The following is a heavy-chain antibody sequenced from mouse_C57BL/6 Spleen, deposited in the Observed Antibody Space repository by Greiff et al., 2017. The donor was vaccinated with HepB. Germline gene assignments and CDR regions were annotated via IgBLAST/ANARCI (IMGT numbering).Heavy chain of an antibody. CDR2: IDPSDSYT. J-gene: IGHJ2*01. D-gene: IGHD2-5*01. V-gene: IGHV1-69*01. Sequence: VQLQQPGAELVMPGASVKLSCKASGYTFTSYWMHWVKQRPGQGLEWIGEIDPSDSYTNYNHKFKGKSTLTVDKSSSTAYMQLSSLTSEDSAVYYCARRGSNYRYFDYWGQGTTLTVSS. CDR1: GYTFTSYW. CDR3: ARRGSNYRYFDY.